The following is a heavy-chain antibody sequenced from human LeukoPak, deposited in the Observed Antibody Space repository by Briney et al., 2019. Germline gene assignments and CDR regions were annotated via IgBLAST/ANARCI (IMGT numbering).Heavy chain of an antibody. V-gene: IGHV4-31*03. J-gene: IGHJ5*02. Sequence: SETLSLTCTVSGGSISGYYWSWIRQHPGKGLEWIGYIYYSGSTYYNPSLKSRVTISVDTSKNQFSLKLSSVTAADTAVYYCARTSSSSVVWFDPWGQGTLVTVSS. D-gene: IGHD6-6*01. CDR2: IYYSGST. CDR1: GGSISGYY. CDR3: ARTSSSSVVWFDP.